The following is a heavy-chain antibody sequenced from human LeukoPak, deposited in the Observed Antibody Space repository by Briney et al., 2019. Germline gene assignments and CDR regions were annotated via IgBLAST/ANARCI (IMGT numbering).Heavy chain of an antibody. V-gene: IGHV4-59*01. CDR2: IYYSGTT. CDR1: GGSMTNYY. Sequence: SETLSLTCSVSGGSMTNYYWSWIRQPPGKGLEWIGYIYYSGTTNYNPSLKSRVTISVDTSKTQFSVKLTSVTAADTAVYYCARGGWSMDYWGQGTLVTV. D-gene: IGHD6-19*01. CDR3: ARGGWSMDY. J-gene: IGHJ4*02.